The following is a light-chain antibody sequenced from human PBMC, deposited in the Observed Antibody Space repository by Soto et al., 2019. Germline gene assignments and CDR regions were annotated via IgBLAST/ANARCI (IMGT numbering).Light chain of an antibody. CDR2: GAS. CDR1: QSVSSSY. Sequence: EIVLTQSPGTLSLSPGERATLSCRASQSVSSSYLAWYQQKPRQAPRLLIYGASTRATGVTDRFSGSLSGTDFTFTISRLESEDFAVYFCQQYGSSPLTFGGGAKVEIK. V-gene: IGKV3-20*01. CDR3: QQYGSSPLT. J-gene: IGKJ4*01.